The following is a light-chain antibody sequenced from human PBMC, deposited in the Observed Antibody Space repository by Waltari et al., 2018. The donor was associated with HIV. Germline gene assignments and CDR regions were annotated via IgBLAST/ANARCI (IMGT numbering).Light chain of an antibody. V-gene: IGLV1-40*01. J-gene: IGLJ3*02. CDR1: SPNIGAGLD. CDR3: QSYDSGLSVV. CDR2: GDT. Sequence: QSVLTQPPSVSGAPGQRVTLSCTGNSPNIGAGLDVHWYQQVPGTAPKLLTHGDTNRPSGVPDRFSGAKSGTSASLAITGLQAEDEADYYCQSYDSGLSVVFGGGTKLTVL.